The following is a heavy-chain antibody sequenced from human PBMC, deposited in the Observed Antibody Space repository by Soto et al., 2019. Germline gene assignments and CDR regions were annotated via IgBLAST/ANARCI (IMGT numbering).Heavy chain of an antibody. D-gene: IGHD2-2*01. J-gene: IGHJ4*02. CDR1: GFAFSDAW. V-gene: IGHV3-15*01. CDR2: IISKTHGGAT. Sequence: GGSLRLSCAASGFAFSDAWMNWVRQAPGKGLEWVGRIISKTHGGATDYTAPVKDRFFVSRDDSKNTLYLQMNSLKTEDTAVYYCAAGTGRTDFDYWGQGTLVTVSS. CDR3: AAGTGRTDFDY.